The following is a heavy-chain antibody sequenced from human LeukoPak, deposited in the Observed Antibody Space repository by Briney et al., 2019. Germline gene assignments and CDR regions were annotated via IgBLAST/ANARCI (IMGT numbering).Heavy chain of an antibody. CDR3: ATYYYDSSGYYSPFDY. J-gene: IGHJ4*02. V-gene: IGHV1-69*13. CDR2: IIPIFGTA. Sequence: GASVKVSCKASGYTFTSYGISWVRQAPGQGLEWMGGIIPIFGTANYAQKFQGRVTITADESTSTAYMELSSLRSEGTAVYYCATYYYDSSGYYSPFDYWGQGTLVTVSS. CDR1: GYTFTSYG. D-gene: IGHD3-22*01.